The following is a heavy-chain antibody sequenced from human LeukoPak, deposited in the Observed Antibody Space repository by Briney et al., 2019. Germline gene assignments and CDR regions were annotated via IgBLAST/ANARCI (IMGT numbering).Heavy chain of an antibody. CDR1: GFTFSSYG. CDR2: ISFDGNSQ. J-gene: IGHJ6*02. Sequence: GGSLRLSCTASGFTFSSYGMHWVRQAPGKGLEWVAVISFDGNSQHYADSVKGRFTISRDNSKNTLYVQMNSLRGGDTAVYYCAREGGAGSSYSPGYGMDVWGQGTTVTVSS. V-gene: IGHV3-30*03. D-gene: IGHD3-10*01. CDR3: AREGGAGSSYSPGYGMDV.